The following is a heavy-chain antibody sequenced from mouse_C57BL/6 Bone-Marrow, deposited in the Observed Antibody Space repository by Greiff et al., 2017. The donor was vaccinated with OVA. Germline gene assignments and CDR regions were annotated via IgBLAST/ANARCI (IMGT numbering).Heavy chain of an antibody. CDR3: ARFDYYGSDYPYWYFDV. CDR2: IYPRSGNT. J-gene: IGHJ1*03. Sequence: VKLMEPGAELARPGASVKLSCKASGYTFTSYGISWVKQRTGQGLEWIGEIYPRSGNTYYNEKFKGKATLTADKSSSTAYMELRSLTSEDSAVYFCARFDYYGSDYPYWYFDVWGTGTTVTVSS. V-gene: IGHV1-81*01. D-gene: IGHD1-1*01. CDR1: GYTFTSYG.